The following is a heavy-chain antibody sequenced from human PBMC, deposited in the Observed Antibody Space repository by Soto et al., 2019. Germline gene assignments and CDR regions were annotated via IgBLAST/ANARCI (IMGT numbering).Heavy chain of an antibody. J-gene: IGHJ4*02. Sequence: SETLSLTCTVSGVSISSYCWSWIRQPPGKGLEWIGYIYYRGSTDYNPTLKGRVTISVDTSKNQFSLKLNSVSAADTAVYYCASGYYRSPFGYWGPGTLVTVSS. CDR1: GVSISSYC. V-gene: IGHV4-59*01. D-gene: IGHD3-10*01. CDR3: ASGYYRSPFGY. CDR2: IYYRGST.